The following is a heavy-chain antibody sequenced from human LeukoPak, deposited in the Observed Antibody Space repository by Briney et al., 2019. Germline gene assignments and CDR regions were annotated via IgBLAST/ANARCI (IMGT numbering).Heavy chain of an antibody. V-gene: IGHV5-51*01. D-gene: IGHD2-15*01. CDR2: IYPGDSDT. J-gene: IGHJ3*02. CDR3: ARRFPPLYCSGGSCYLSGAFDI. CDR1: EYSFTHYW. Sequence: GESLKISCKASEYSFTHYWIGWVRQMPGKGLEWMGIIYPGDSDTRYSPSFQGQVTISADKSISTAYLQWSSLKASDTAMYYCARRFPPLYCSGGSCYLSGAFDIWGQGTMVTVSS.